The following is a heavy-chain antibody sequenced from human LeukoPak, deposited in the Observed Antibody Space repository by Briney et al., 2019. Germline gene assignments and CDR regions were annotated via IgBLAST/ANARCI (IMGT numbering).Heavy chain of an antibody. CDR2: INHSGST. V-gene: IGHV4-34*01. J-gene: IGHJ6*03. CDR3: ARRPLRPYYYYYYYMDV. CDR1: GFTFSSYA. D-gene: IGHD4-17*01. Sequence: GSLRLSCAASGFTFSSYAMSWIRQPPGKGLEWIGEINHSGSTNYNPSLKSRVTISVDTSKNQFSLKLSSVTAADTAVYYCARRPLRPYYYYYYYMDVWGKGTTVTISS.